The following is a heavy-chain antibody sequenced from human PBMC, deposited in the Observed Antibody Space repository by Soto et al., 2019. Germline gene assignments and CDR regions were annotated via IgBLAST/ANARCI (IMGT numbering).Heavy chain of an antibody. J-gene: IGHJ4*02. CDR3: ARERDSGYVNFDY. CDR1: GYTFNSYA. Sequence: ASVKVSFKASGYTFNSYAIHWVRQAPGQRLEWMGWINTGYGNTKYSQKFQGTVTITRDTSASTASMELSSLRSEDTAVYYGARERDSGYVNFDYWGQGTLVTVSS. D-gene: IGHD5-12*01. CDR2: INTGYGNT. V-gene: IGHV1-3*04.